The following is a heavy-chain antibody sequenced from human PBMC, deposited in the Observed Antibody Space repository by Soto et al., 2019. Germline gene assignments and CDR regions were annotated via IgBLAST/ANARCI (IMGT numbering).Heavy chain of an antibody. CDR1: GYSFTIYW. V-gene: IGHV5-51*01. J-gene: IGHJ3*02. D-gene: IGHD3-10*01. Sequence: LGESLKISCNGSGYSFTIYWIGWVRQMPGKGLEWMGIIYPGDSDTRYSPSFQGQVTISADKSISTAYLQWSSLKASDTAMYYCAMGGGPTRYYSSMAFDIWGQGTMVTVSS. CDR2: IYPGDSDT. CDR3: AMGGGPTRYYSSMAFDI.